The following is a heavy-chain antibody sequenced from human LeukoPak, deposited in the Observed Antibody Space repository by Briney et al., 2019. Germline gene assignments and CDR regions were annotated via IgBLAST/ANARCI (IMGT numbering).Heavy chain of an antibody. Sequence: SETLSLTCAVSGGSFSGFYWSWIRQSPGKGLEWIAEYNHFGSTNYNPSLNNRVTISVDTSKNQFSLKLSSVTAADTAVYYCARQALAYSSSCFDYWGQGTLVTVSS. J-gene: IGHJ4*02. CDR2: YNHFGST. CDR3: ARQALAYSSSCFDY. D-gene: IGHD6-13*01. V-gene: IGHV4-34*01. CDR1: GGSFSGFY.